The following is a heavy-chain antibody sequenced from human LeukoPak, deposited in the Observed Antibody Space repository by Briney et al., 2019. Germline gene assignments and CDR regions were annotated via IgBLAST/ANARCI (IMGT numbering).Heavy chain of an antibody. V-gene: IGHV3-7*04. CDR3: ARVVGTDEGADY. J-gene: IGHJ4*02. Sequence: GGSLRLSCAASGFTFRHYWMNWVRQASGKGLEWMANIKPDGSEKRYADSVKGRFTISRDNAENSLYMQMNSLRAEDTAVYYCARVVGTDEGADYWGQGTLVTVSS. CDR1: GFTFRHYW. D-gene: IGHD1-7*01. CDR2: IKPDGSEK.